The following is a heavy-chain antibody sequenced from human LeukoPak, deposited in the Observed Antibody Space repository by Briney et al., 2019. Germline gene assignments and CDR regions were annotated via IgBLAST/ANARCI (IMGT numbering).Heavy chain of an antibody. J-gene: IGHJ4*02. D-gene: IGHD2-2*01. CDR3: AKDSCSSTSCYRGVDY. V-gene: IGHV3-7*03. Sequence: PGGSLRLSCAASGFTFSSYWMSWVRQAPGKGLEWVANIKQDGSEKYYVDSVKGRFTISRDNAKNSLYLQMNSLRAEDTAVYYCAKDSCSSTSCYRGVDYWGQGTLVTVSS. CDR2: IKQDGSEK. CDR1: GFTFSSYW.